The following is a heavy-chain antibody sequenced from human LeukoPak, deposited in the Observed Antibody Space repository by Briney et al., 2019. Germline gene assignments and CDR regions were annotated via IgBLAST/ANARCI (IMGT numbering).Heavy chain of an antibody. D-gene: IGHD3-10*01. CDR1: GFTLRSYA. Sequence: PGGSLRLSCAASGFTLRSYAMSWVRQAPGKGLEWVSGISGSDGSTYNADSVKGRFTISRDNSKNTLYLQMNSLRAEDTAIYYCARQYYYGSGGVYWGQGTLVTVSS. V-gene: IGHV3-23*01. CDR2: ISGSDGST. J-gene: IGHJ4*02. CDR3: ARQYYYGSGGVY.